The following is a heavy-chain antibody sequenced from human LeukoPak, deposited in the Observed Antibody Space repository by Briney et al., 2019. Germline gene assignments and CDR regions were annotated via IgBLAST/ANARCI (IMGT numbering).Heavy chain of an antibody. D-gene: IGHD3-10*01. J-gene: IGHJ4*02. CDR1: GFTFSDYW. V-gene: IGHV3-74*01. CDR2: IHGDGSTT. CDR3: ARSSYPYYFDY. Sequence: GGSLRLSCAASGFTFSDYWMHWVRQAPGKGLVWVSLIHGDGSTTSHADSVQGRLTISRDNAKNTLYLQMNSLRAEDTAVYYCARSSYPYYFDYWGQGSLVTVSS.